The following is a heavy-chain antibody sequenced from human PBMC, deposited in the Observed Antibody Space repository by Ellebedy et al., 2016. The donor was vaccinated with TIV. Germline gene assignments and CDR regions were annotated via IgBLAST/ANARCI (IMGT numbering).Heavy chain of an antibody. CDR1: GGSISNRDYY. Sequence: MPGGSLRLSCTVSGGSISNRDYYWNWIRQPPGKGLEWIGSIYYSGSAYYNPSLKSRVTVSVDTSKNQFSLNLSSVTAADTAVYYCARDPALPRGRFDTWGQGTLVTVSS. CDR2: IYYSGSA. V-gene: IGHV4-39*07. CDR3: ARDPALPRGRFDT. J-gene: IGHJ5*02.